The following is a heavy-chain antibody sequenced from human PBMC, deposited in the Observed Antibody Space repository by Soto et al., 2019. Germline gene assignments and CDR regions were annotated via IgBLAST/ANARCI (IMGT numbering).Heavy chain of an antibody. CDR1: GFTFSSYA. V-gene: IGHV3-64*02. D-gene: IGHD2-8*01. J-gene: IGHJ4*02. Sequence: PGGSLRLSCAASGFTFSSYAMHWVRQAPGKVLVYVSAISSNGGSTYYADSVKGRFTISRDNSKNTLYLQMGSLRAEDMAVYYCARASTNGVWPYYFDYWGQGTLVTVSS. CDR2: ISSNGGST. CDR3: ARASTNGVWPYYFDY.